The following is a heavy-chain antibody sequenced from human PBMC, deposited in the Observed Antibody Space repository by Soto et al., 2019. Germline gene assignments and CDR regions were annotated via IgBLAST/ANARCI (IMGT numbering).Heavy chain of an antibody. V-gene: IGHV4-61*01. CDR3: ARGVLY. J-gene: IGHJ4*02. Sequence: SETLSLTSAISGASVSSGRYCWSRIRKSPGNGLEWLGCISTTGTTNYNPSLKTRVTISVDTSKNQFSLRLSSVTAADTAVYYCARGVLYWGQGILVTVSS. CDR1: GASVSSGRYC. CDR2: ISTTGTT. D-gene: IGHD2-15*01.